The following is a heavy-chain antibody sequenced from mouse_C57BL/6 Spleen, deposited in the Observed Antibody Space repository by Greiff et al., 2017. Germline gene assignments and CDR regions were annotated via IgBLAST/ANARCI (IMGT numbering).Heavy chain of an antibody. Sequence: EVKLMESGPELVKPGASVKILCKASGYTFTDYNMDWVKQSHGKSLEWIGDINPNNGCTIYNQKFKGKATLTVDKSSSTAYMELRSLTSEDTAVYYCARGGGQLRLRGAMDYWGQGTSVTVSS. V-gene: IGHV1-18*01. CDR1: GYTFTDYN. J-gene: IGHJ4*01. CDR3: ARGGGQLRLRGAMDY. CDR2: INPNNGCT. D-gene: IGHD3-2*02.